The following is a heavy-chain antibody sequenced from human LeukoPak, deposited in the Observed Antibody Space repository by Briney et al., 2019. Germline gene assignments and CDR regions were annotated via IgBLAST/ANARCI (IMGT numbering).Heavy chain of an antibody. Sequence: SETLSLTCTVSGGSISSYYWSWIRQPPGKGLEWIGYIYYSGSTNYNPPLKSRVTISVDTSKNQFSLKLSSVTAADTAVYYCARELSVPSSSSRYYGMDVWGQGTTVTVSS. CDR1: GGSISSYY. CDR3: ARELSVPSSSSRYYGMDV. V-gene: IGHV4-59*01. D-gene: IGHD6-6*01. J-gene: IGHJ6*02. CDR2: IYYSGST.